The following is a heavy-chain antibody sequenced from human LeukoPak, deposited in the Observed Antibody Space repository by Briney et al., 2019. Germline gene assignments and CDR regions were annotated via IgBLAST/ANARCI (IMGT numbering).Heavy chain of an antibody. CDR3: ARVASYGENWFDP. CDR2: IYYSGST. Sequence: SETLSLTCTVSGGSISSYYWSWIRQPPGKGLEWIGYIYYSGSTNYNPSLKGRVTISVDTSKNQFSLKLSSVTAADTAVYYCARVASYGENWFDPWGQGTLVTVSS. J-gene: IGHJ5*02. V-gene: IGHV4-59*01. D-gene: IGHD3-10*01. CDR1: GGSISSYY.